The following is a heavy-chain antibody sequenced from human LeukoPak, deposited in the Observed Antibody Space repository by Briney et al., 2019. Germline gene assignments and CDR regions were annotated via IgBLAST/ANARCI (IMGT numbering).Heavy chain of an antibody. J-gene: IGHJ4*02. CDR2: INHSGST. CDR3: ARAKYCSGGSCYHLDY. V-gene: IGHV4-34*01. CDR1: GGSFSGYY. Sequence: SETLSLTCAVYGGSFSGYYWSWIRQPPGKGLGWIGEINHSGSTNYNPSLKSRVTISVDTSKNQFSLKLSSVTAADTVVYYCARAKYCSGGSCYHLDYWGQGTLVTVSS. D-gene: IGHD2-15*01.